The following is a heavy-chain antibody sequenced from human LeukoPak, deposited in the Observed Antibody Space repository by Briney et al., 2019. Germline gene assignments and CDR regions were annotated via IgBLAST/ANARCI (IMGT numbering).Heavy chain of an antibody. CDR1: GGSISSGSYY. D-gene: IGHD6-13*01. J-gene: IGHJ4*02. V-gene: IGHV4-61*02. CDR3: ARVSRGYSSSWYGDYFDY. CDR2: IYTSGST. Sequence: SETLSLTCTVSGGSISSGSYYWSWIRQPAGKGLEWIRRIYTSGSTNYNPSLKRRVTMSVDTSKNQFSLKLSSVTAADTAVYYCARVSRGYSSSWYGDYFDYWGQGTLVTVSS.